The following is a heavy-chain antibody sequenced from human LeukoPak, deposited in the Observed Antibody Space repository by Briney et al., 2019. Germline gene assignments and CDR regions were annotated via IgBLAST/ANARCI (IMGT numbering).Heavy chain of an antibody. CDR3: ANYGASNGFDY. Sequence: GGSLRLSCAASRFTFSSYAMSWVRQAPGKGLEWVSAISGSGGSTYYADSVKGRFTISRDNSKNTLYLQMNSLRAEDTAVYYCANYGASNGFDYWGQGTLVTVSS. CDR2: ISGSGGST. J-gene: IGHJ4*02. V-gene: IGHV3-23*01. D-gene: IGHD4-17*01. CDR1: RFTFSSYA.